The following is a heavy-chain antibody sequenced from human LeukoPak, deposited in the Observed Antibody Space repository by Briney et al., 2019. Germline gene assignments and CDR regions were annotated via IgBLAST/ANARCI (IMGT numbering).Heavy chain of an antibody. CDR1: GFTFGDYA. Sequence: GGSLRLSCTASGFTFGDYAMSWVRQAPGKGLEWVSAISGSGGSTYYADSVKGRFTISRDNSKNTLYLQMNSLRAEDTAVYYCAKLSLGRDYYYYMDVWGKGTTVTISS. V-gene: IGHV3-23*01. J-gene: IGHJ6*03. CDR3: AKLSLGRDYYYYMDV. CDR2: ISGSGGST.